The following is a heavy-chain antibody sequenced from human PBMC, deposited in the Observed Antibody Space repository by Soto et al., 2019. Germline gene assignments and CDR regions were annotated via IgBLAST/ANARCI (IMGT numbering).Heavy chain of an antibody. Sequence: KTSETLSLTCTVSGGSISSGGYYWSWIRQHPGKGLEWIGYIYYSGSTYYNPSLKSRVTISVDTSKNQFSLKLSSVTAADTAVYYCARGRGIQLLNWFDPWGQGTLVTVSS. V-gene: IGHV4-31*03. CDR2: IYYSGST. J-gene: IGHJ5*02. CDR1: GGSISSGGYY. D-gene: IGHD5-18*01. CDR3: ARGRGIQLLNWFDP.